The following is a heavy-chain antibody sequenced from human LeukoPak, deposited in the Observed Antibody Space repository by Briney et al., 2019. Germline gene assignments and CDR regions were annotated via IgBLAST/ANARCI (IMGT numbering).Heavy chain of an antibody. J-gene: IGHJ4*02. CDR2: IYYSGST. V-gene: IGHV4-31*03. CDR1: GGSISSDGYY. CDR3: ARGPRYGSGSYSDY. D-gene: IGHD3-10*01. Sequence: PSETLSLTCTVSGGSISSDGYYWSWIRQHPGKGLEWIGYIYYSGSTYYNPSLKSRVTISVDTSKNQFSLKLSSVTAADTAVYYCARGPRYGSGSYSDYWGQGTLVTVSS.